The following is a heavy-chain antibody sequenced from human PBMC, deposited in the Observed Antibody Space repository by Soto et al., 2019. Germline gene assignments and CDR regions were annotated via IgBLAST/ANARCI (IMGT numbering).Heavy chain of an antibody. CDR1: GCSLSSGSY. CDR2: IYHGDTT. CDR3: ARVHVMVVADSTFDY. Sequence: PSETLSCTCIVSGCSLSSGSYWAWIRQPPGKGPEWIASIYHGDTTFSNPTLKSRITISVDTSNNQFSLKLTSVTAADTAVYYAARVHVMVVADSTFDYWGQGTLFTVSS. D-gene: IGHD3-22*01. V-gene: IGHV4-38-2*02. J-gene: IGHJ4*02.